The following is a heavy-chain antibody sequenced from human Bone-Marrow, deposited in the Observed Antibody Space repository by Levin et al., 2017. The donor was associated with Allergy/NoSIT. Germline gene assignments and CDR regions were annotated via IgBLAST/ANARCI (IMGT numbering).Heavy chain of an antibody. D-gene: IGHD3-3*01. CDR3: ARGTSEAYDDFWSGDSQFDY. CDR2: IYYSGST. J-gene: IGHJ4*02. Sequence: SETLSLTCTVSGGSISSSSYYWGWIRQPPGKGLEWIGSIYYSGSTYYNPSLKSRVTISVDTSKNQFSLKLSSVTAADTAVYYCARGTSEAYDDFWSGDSQFDYWGQGTLVTVSS. CDR1: GGSISSSSYY. V-gene: IGHV4-39*07.